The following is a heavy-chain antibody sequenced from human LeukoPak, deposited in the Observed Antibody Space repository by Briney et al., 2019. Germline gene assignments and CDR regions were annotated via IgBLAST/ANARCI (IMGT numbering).Heavy chain of an antibody. J-gene: IGHJ4*02. V-gene: IGHV1-8*01. D-gene: IGHD3-10*01. CDR2: MNPNSGNT. Sequence: GASVKVSCKASGYTITSYDINWVRQATGQGLEWMGWMNPNSGNTGYAQKFQGRVTMTRNTSISTAYMELSSLRSEDTAVYYCARLAYGSGSYYVHWGQGTLVTVSS. CDR1: GYTITSYD. CDR3: ARLAYGSGSYYVH.